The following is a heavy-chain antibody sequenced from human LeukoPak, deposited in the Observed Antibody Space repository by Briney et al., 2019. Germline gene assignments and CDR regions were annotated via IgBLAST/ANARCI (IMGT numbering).Heavy chain of an antibody. D-gene: IGHD3-10*01. CDR1: GFTVSSNY. J-gene: IGHJ6*02. CDR2: IYSGGST. Sequence: GGSLRLSCAASGFTVSSNYMSWVRQAPGKGLEWVSLIYSGGSTYYADSVKGRFTISRDNSKNTLYLQMNSLRAEDTAVYYCARISMVRGVTYYGMDVWGQGTTVTVSS. V-gene: IGHV3-53*01. CDR3: ARISMVRGVTYYGMDV.